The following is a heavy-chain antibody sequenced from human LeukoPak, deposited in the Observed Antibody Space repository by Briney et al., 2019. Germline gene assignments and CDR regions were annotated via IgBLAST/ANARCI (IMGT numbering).Heavy chain of an antibody. J-gene: IGHJ4*02. CDR3: ARDHRVGPTGDY. CDR2: ISSSSSYI. CDR1: GFTFSSYS. D-gene: IGHD1-26*01. V-gene: IGHV3-21*01. Sequence: PGGSLRLSCAASGFTFSSYSMNWVRQAPGKGLEWVSSISSSSSYIYYADSVKGRFTISRDNSKNTLYLQMNSLRAEDTAMYYCARDHRVGPTGDYWGQGTLVTVSS.